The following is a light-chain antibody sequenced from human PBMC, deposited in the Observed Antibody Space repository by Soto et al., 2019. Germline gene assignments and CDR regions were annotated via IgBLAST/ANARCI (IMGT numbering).Light chain of an antibody. CDR1: SSDFGGYNY. Sequence: QSALTQPPSASGSPGQSVAISCSGTSSDFGGYNYVSWYQQHPGKAPKLMIYDVNKRPSGVPDRFSGSKSGNTASLTVSGLQAEDEADYYCISYAGSNKPAFGGGTKLTVL. CDR2: DVN. J-gene: IGLJ2*01. CDR3: ISYAGSNKPA. V-gene: IGLV2-8*01.